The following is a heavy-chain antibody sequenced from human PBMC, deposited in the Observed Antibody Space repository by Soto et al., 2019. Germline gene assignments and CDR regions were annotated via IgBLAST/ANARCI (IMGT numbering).Heavy chain of an antibody. Sequence: QVQLQQSGPGLVKPSQTLSLTCAISGDSVSSNNAAWNWIRQSPSRGLEWLGRTYYRSKWYHEYAVSVKGRITINPDPSKNQFSLQLNSVTHEDAAVYYCARTNGYLDYWGQGTLVTVSS. CDR3: ARTNGYLDY. J-gene: IGHJ4*02. CDR2: TYYRSKWYH. V-gene: IGHV6-1*01. D-gene: IGHD4-17*01. CDR1: GDSVSSNNAA.